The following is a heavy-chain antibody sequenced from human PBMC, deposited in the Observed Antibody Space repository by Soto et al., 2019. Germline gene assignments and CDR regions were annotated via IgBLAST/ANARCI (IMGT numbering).Heavy chain of an antibody. CDR1: GFNFNNHV. J-gene: IGHJ4*02. Sequence: EVQLLESGGGLVHPMSSVRLSCSGSGFNFNNHVINWVRKAPGKGLEWVASISNSDDVGFYADSVRGRFSVTRDRSSSTLYLQMDYVQVEDTAIYYCAKTVGATKLEDYWGQGTLVIVSS. CDR3: AKTVGATKLEDY. D-gene: IGHD1-26*01. V-gene: IGHV3-23*01. CDR2: ISNSDDVG.